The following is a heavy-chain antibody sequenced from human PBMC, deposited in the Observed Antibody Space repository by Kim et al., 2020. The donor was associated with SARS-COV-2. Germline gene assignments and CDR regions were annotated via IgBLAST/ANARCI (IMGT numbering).Heavy chain of an antibody. D-gene: IGHD3-10*01. CDR2: INPNSGGT. CDR1: GYTFTGYY. Sequence: ASVKVSCKASGYTFTGYYMHWVRQAPGQGLEWMGWINPNSGGTNYAQKFQGWVTMTRDTSISTAYMELSRLRSDDTAVYYCARDEDDGSGSYNYWGQGTLVTVSS. V-gene: IGHV1-2*04. J-gene: IGHJ4*02. CDR3: ARDEDDGSGSYNY.